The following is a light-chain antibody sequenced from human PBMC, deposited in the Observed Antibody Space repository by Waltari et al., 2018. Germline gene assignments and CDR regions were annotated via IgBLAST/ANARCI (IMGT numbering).Light chain of an antibody. CDR2: DAA. CDR3: QHYKNFPLT. J-gene: IGKJ4*01. CDR1: EDIHTW. Sequence: DVQMTQSPSTLSASVGDRVTIPRRASEDIHTWLAWSQQKPGKAPKLLISDAASLKSGVPSRFSGSGSGTDFTLTITSMQPDDFATYYCQHYKNFPLTFGGGTNVEV. V-gene: IGKV1-5*01.